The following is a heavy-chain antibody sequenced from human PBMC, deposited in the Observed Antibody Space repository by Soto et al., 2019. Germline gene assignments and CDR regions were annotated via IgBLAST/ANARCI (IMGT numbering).Heavy chain of an antibody. CDR2: IYYTGIT. CDR1: GASVSSGCYY. CDR3: ARVGIAVTVFDS. Sequence: SETLSLTCSVSGASVSSGCYYWSWIRQHPGKGPEWIGHIYYTGITHYNPSLKSRVIISVDTSENQFSLKLNSVTAADTAVYHCARVGIAVTVFDSWGQGTQVTVSS. V-gene: IGHV4-31*03. D-gene: IGHD6-19*01. J-gene: IGHJ4*02.